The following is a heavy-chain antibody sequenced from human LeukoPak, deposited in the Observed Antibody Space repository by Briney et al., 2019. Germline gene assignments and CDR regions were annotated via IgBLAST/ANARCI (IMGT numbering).Heavy chain of an antibody. CDR3: ARDNIYYYYMDV. J-gene: IGHJ6*03. Sequence: GGSLRLSCAASGVTFSSYWISWVRQAPGKGLEWVANIKQDGSEKYYVDSVKGRFTISRDNAKNSLYLQMNSLRAEDTAVYYCARDNIYYYYMDVWGKGTTVTVSS. V-gene: IGHV3-7*01. CDR2: IKQDGSEK. CDR1: GVTFSSYW.